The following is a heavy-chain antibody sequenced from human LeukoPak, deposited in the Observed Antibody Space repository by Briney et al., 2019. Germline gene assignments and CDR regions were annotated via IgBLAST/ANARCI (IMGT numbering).Heavy chain of an antibody. J-gene: IGHJ4*02. CDR3: ARKTDHPTGGEY. CDR2: IYSGGST. Sequence: GGSLRLSCAASGFSVSRNYMTWVRQAPGEGLEWVSLIYSGGSTSYADSVKGRFTISRDNSKNTLYLQMNSLRAEDTAVYYCARKTDHPTGGEYWGQGTLVNVSS. D-gene: IGHD1-1*01. V-gene: IGHV3-66*01. CDR1: GFSVSRNY.